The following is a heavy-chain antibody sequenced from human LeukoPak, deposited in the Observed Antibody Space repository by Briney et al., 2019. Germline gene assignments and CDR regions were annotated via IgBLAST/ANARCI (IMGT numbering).Heavy chain of an antibody. CDR1: GFTFSSYE. Sequence: GGSLRLSCAASGFTFSSYEMNWVRQAPGKGLEWVSYISSSGSTIYYADSVKGRFTISRDNAKNSLYLQMNSLRAEDTAVYYCARDDSSFGTSCDIWGQGTMVTVSS. D-gene: IGHD3-22*01. J-gene: IGHJ3*02. CDR3: ARDDSSFGTSCDI. CDR2: ISSSGSTI. V-gene: IGHV3-48*03.